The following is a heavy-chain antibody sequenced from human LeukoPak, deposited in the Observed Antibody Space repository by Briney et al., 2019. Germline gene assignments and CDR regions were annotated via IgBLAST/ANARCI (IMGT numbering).Heavy chain of an antibody. J-gene: IGHJ4*02. CDR1: GGSISNYY. Sequence: SETLSLTCTVSGGSISNYYWGWIRQPPGKGLEWIGSIDYSGSAYYNPPLKSRVTISVDTSRKQFSLNLSSVTAADTAMYYCARGTKPRVDFRGHYFDYWGQGTLVTVSP. D-gene: IGHD3-3*01. CDR2: IDYSGSA. CDR3: ARGTKPRVDFRGHYFDY. V-gene: IGHV4-39*01.